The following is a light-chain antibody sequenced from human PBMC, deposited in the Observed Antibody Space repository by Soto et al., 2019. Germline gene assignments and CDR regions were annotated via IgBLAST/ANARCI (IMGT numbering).Light chain of an antibody. CDR2: LAS. V-gene: IGKV2-28*01. Sequence: EIVLTQSPLSLPVTPGESASISCRSSHSLLHSNGYHYLDWYLQKPGPSPQLLIFLASNRPSGVPDRFSGSGSGTEFTLKIGRVEAEDVGVYYCMQGLQTFTFGQGKRLE. CDR1: HSLLHSNGYHY. J-gene: IGKJ5*01. CDR3: MQGLQTFT.